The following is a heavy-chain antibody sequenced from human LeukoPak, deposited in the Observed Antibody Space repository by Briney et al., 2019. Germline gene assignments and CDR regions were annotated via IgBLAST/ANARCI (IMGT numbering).Heavy chain of an antibody. D-gene: IGHD3-22*01. CDR1: GYTFTSYG. V-gene: IGHV1-24*01. Sequence: ASVKVSCKASGYTFTSYGISWVRQAPGQGLEWMGGFDPEDGETIYAQKFQGRVTMTEDTSTDTAYMELSSLRSEDTAVYYCATFYYDTSGDYWGQGTLVTVSS. CDR3: ATFYYDTSGDY. CDR2: FDPEDGET. J-gene: IGHJ4*02.